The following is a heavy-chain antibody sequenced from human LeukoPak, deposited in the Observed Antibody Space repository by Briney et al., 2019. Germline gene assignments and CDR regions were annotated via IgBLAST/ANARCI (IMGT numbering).Heavy chain of an antibody. V-gene: IGHV3-15*01. CDR2: IKSKTDGGTA. J-gene: IGHJ4*02. D-gene: IGHD1-7*01. CDR1: GFTFSDYY. CDR3: TTAKYNWNYVLDY. Sequence: PGGSLRLSCAASGFTFSDYYMSWIRQAPGKGLEWVGRIKSKTDGGTADYAAPVKGRFTISRDDSKNTLYLQMNSLKTEDTAVYYCTTAKYNWNYVLDYWGQGTLVTVSS.